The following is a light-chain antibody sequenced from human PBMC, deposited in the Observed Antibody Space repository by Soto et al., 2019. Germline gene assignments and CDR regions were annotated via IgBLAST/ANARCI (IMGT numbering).Light chain of an antibody. CDR3: AAWDDTLDEYV. Sequence: QSVLTQPPSASGTPGQRVTISCSGSASNIGSKTVDWYQHLPGTAPKLLIHRTFQRPSGVPARFSGSKSDTSASLAISGLQSEDEADSYCAAWDDTLDEYVSGTGTKVTVL. CDR1: ASNIGSKT. J-gene: IGLJ1*01. CDR2: RTF. V-gene: IGLV1-44*01.